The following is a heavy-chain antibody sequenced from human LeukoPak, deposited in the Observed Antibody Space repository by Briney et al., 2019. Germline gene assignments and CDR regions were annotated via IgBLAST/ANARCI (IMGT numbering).Heavy chain of an antibody. V-gene: IGHV5-51*01. CDR1: GYSFTSYW. Sequence: GESLKISCKGSGYSFTSYWIGWVRQMPGKGLEWMGIIYPGDSDTRYSPSFQGQVNISADKSISTAYLQWSSLKASDTATYYCARSRSSFPYYYYMDVWGEGTMVTVSS. J-gene: IGHJ6*03. CDR2: IYPGDSDT. CDR3: ARSRSSFPYYYYMDV.